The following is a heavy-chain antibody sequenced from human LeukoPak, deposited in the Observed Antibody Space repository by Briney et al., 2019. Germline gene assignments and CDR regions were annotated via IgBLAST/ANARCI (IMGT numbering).Heavy chain of an antibody. Sequence: GGSLRLSCAASGFTFSSYAMSWVRQAPGKGLEWVSAISGSGRATYYADSVKGRFTISRDNSKNTLYLQMNSLKTEDTVVYYCTTWIQLWSRRFDYWGQGTLVTVSS. V-gene: IGHV3-23*01. J-gene: IGHJ4*02. CDR2: ISGSGRAT. CDR1: GFTFSSYA. CDR3: TTWIQLWSRRFDY. D-gene: IGHD5-18*01.